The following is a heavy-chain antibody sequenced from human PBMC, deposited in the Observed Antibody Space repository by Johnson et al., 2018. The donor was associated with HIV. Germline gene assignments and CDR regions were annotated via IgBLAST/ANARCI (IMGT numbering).Heavy chain of an antibody. CDR1: GFTFSSYW. V-gene: IGHV3-74*01. CDR3: ARGITMIPDAFDI. D-gene: IGHD3-22*01. CDR2: INSDGSST. Sequence: VQLVESGGGLVQPGGSLRLSCAASGFTFSSYWMHWVRQAPGKGLVWVPRINSDGSSTSYADSVKGRFTISGDNSKNSLYLQMISLRAEDTAVYYCARGITMIPDAFDIWGQGTMVTVSS. J-gene: IGHJ3*02.